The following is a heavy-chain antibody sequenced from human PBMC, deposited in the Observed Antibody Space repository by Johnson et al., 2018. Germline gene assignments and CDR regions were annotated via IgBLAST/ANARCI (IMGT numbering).Heavy chain of an antibody. CDR2: IRSKAYGGTT. Sequence: EVQLLESGGGLVQPGRSLRLSCTASGFTFGDYAMSWFRQAPGKGLEWVGFIRSKAYGGTTEYAASVKGGFTISRDDSKSIAYLQMNSLKTEDTAVYYCTRVIGGWPFDIWGQGTMVTVSS. CDR1: GFTFGDYA. J-gene: IGHJ3*02. V-gene: IGHV3-49*03. D-gene: IGHD3-16*01. CDR3: TRVIGGWPFDI.